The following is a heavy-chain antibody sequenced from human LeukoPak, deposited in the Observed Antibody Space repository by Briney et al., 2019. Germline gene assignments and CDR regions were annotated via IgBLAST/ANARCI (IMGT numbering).Heavy chain of an antibody. J-gene: IGHJ4*02. CDR2: INTDGTTT. V-gene: IGHV3-74*01. D-gene: IGHD1-1*01. CDR1: GFTFSNYW. Sequence: PGGSLRLSCAASGFTFSNYWMHWVRQVPGKGLVWVSRINTDGTTTNYADSVKGRFTISRDNAKNTLYLQMNSLGAEDTAVYYCARAVSTSLRSTAYWGQGTLVTVSS. CDR3: ARAVSTSLRSTAY.